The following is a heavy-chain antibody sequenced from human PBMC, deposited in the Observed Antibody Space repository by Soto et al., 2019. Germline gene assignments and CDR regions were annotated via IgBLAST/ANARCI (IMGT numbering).Heavy chain of an antibody. J-gene: IGHJ4*02. V-gene: IGHV3-30*03. D-gene: IGHD3-22*01. Sequence: QVQLVESGGGVVQPGRSLRLSCAVSGFTFSSYGMHWVRQAPGKGLEWVAHISYDGSNEHYVDSVKGRFTISRDNSKNTLYMQMNSLRTEDTAVYLCSPDTDYHDRSPYYLFDDWGQGTLATVSS. CDR1: GFTFSSYG. CDR2: ISYDGSNE. CDR3: SPDTDYHDRSPYYLFDD.